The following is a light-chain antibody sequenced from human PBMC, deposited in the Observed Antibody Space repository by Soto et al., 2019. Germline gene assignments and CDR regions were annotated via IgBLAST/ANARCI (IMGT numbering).Light chain of an antibody. J-gene: IGLJ1*01. CDR3: SSFTSNRIYV. CDR2: DDS. V-gene: IGLV3-21*02. Sequence: SYVLTQPPSVSVAPGQTARITCGGNNIGVKSVHWYQQKPGQAPVLVVYDDSARPSGIPARFSGSNSGNTATLTISGLQPEDEADYYCSSFTSNRIYVFGPGTKLTVL. CDR1: NIGVKS.